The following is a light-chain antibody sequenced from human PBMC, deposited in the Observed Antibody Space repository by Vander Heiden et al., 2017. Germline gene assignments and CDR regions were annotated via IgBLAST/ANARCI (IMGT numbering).Light chain of an antibody. CDR3: QQYDSTPLDT. CDR2: WAS. V-gene: IGKV4-1*01. Sequence: DIVMTQSPDSLAVSLGERATINCKSSQSVLYSSNNKNYLAWYQQKPGQPPKLLIYWASTRESGVPDRFSGSGSGTDFTLTISSLQAEDVAVYYCQQYDSTPLDTFGQGTKLEIK. CDR1: QSVLYSSNNKNY. J-gene: IGKJ2*01.